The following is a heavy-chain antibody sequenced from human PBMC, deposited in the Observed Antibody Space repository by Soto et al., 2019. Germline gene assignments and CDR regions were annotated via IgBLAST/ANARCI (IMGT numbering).Heavy chain of an antibody. CDR3: WGGALLGYCSSTSCYGGRRGYYYMDV. D-gene: IGHD2-2*01. CDR2: IKQDGSEK. V-gene: IGHV3-7*01. Sequence: GGSLRLSCAASGFTFSSYWMSWVRQAPGKGLEWVANIKQDGSEKYYVDSVKGRFTISRDNAKNSLYLQMNSLRAEDTAVYYCWGGALLGYCSSTSCYGGRRGYYYMDVWGKGTTVTVSS. J-gene: IGHJ6*03. CDR1: GFTFSSYW.